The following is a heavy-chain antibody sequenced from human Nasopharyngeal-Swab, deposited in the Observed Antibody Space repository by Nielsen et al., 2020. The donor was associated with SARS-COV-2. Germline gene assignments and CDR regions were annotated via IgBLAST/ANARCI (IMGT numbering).Heavy chain of an antibody. CDR2: IYPGDSET. D-gene: IGHD5-12*01. CDR1: GYSFTSYW. CDR3: ARLGGYSGYGYYYYGMDV. Sequence: GESLKISCKGSGYSFTSYWIGWVRQMPGKGLEWMGIIYPGDSETRYSPSFQGQVTISADKSISTAYLQWSSLKASDTAMYYCARLGGYSGYGYYYYGMDVWGQGTTVTVSS. V-gene: IGHV5-51*01. J-gene: IGHJ6*02.